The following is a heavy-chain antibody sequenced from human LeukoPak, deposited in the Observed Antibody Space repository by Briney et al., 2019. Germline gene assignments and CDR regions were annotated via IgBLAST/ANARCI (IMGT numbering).Heavy chain of an antibody. V-gene: IGHV3-30*03. CDR1: GFTFDDYI. CDR3: ARGRTVNDY. CDR2: ISYDGSNK. Sequence: PGGSLRLSCAASGFTFDDYIMHWVRQAPGKGLEWVAVISYDGSNKYYADSVKGRFTISRDNSKNTLYLQMNSLRAEDTAVYYCARGRTVNDYWGQGTLVTVSS. J-gene: IGHJ4*02.